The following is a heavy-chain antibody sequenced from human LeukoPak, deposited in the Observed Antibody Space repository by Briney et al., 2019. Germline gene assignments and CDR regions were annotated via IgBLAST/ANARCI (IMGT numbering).Heavy chain of an antibody. CDR1: GGSFSGYY. Sequence: PSETLSLTCAVYGGSFSGYYWSWIRQPPGKGLEWIGEINHSGSTNYNPSLKSRVTISVDTSKNQFSLKLSSATAADTAVYYCARGRAARPARFDYWGQGTLVTVSS. D-gene: IGHD6-6*01. V-gene: IGHV4-34*01. CDR3: ARGRAARPARFDY. J-gene: IGHJ4*02. CDR2: INHSGST.